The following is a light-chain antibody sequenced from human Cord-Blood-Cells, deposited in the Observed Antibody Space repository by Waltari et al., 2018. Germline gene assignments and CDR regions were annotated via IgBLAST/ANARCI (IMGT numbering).Light chain of an antibody. CDR1: SSDVGGYNY. V-gene: IGLV2-14*01. CDR2: DVS. CDR3: SSYTSSSNWV. Sequence: QSALTHPVSVSGSPGQSITISCTGTSSDVGGYNYVSWYQQHPGKAPKLMIYDVSNRPSGVSNRFSGSKSGNTASLTISGLQAEDEADYYCSSYTSSSNWVFGGGTKLTVL. J-gene: IGLJ3*02.